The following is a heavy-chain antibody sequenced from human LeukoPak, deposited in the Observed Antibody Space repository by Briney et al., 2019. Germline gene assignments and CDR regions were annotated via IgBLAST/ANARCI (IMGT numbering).Heavy chain of an antibody. V-gene: IGHV4-38-2*01. CDR2: IHHSGII. Sequence: SETLSLTCAVSGYLLSNGYYWGWVRLPPGKGLEWIGSIHHSGIIHYNPSLKSRLTISVDTVKNEFSMNLNSVTAAGTAVYYCANFPRYCSGASCSGMDVWGKGTTVIVSS. CDR1: GYLLSNGYY. CDR3: ANFPRYCSGASCSGMDV. J-gene: IGHJ6*04. D-gene: IGHD2-15*01.